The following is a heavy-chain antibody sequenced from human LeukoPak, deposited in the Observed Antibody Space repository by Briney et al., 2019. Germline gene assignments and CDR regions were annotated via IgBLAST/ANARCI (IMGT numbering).Heavy chain of an antibody. J-gene: IGHJ4*02. CDR1: GFTFNDYY. CDR3: ARESSAGATGDYSDY. D-gene: IGHD1-26*01. Sequence: GGSLRLSCAASGFTFNDYYMTWVRQAPGKGLEWVAHISGSGITIYYADSVKGRFTISRDNAKRSLYLQMNSLRGEDTAYYFCARESSAGATGDYSDYWGQGALVTVSS. CDR2: ISGSGITI. V-gene: IGHV3-11*01.